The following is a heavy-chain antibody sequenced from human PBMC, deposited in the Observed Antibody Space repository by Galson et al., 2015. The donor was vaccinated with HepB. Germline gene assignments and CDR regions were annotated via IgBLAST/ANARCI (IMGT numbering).Heavy chain of an antibody. J-gene: IGHJ4*02. D-gene: IGHD2-15*01. CDR2: MTIRGGST. Sequence: SLRLSCAASGFTFSSYAMSWVRQAPGKGLEWVSTMTIRGGSTYYADSVKGRFTISRDNSQNTLHLELSSLRVEDTAVYYCAKAEREYYSGGSYYWTDSWGQGTLVTVSS. CDR1: GFTFSSYA. CDR3: AKAEREYYSGGSYYWTDS. V-gene: IGHV3-23*01.